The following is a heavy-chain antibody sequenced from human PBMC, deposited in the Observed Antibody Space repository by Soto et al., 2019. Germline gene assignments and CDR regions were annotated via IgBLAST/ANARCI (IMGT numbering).Heavy chain of an antibody. CDR2: ISYDGSNK. CDR3: AKGNLWFGEPTIPFDI. CDR1: GFTFSSYG. J-gene: IGHJ3*02. D-gene: IGHD3-10*01. Sequence: QVQLVESGGGVVQPGRSLRLSCAASGFTFSSYGMHWVRQAPGKGLEWVAVISYDGSNKYYADSVKGRFTISRDNSKNTLYLQMNSLRAEDTAVYYCAKGNLWFGEPTIPFDIWGQGTMVTVSS. V-gene: IGHV3-30*18.